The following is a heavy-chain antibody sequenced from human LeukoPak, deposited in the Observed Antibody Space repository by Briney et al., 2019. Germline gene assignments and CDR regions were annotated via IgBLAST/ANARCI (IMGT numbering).Heavy chain of an antibody. Sequence: GGSLRLSCAASGFTFSSYSMNWVRQAPGKGLEWVSSISSSSSYIYYADSVKGRFTISRDNAKNSLYLQMNSLRAEDTAVYYCARVPGYSYGYRDAFDIWGQGTMVTVSS. V-gene: IGHV3-21*01. CDR3: ARVPGYSYGYRDAFDI. CDR1: GFTFSSYS. D-gene: IGHD5-18*01. J-gene: IGHJ3*02. CDR2: ISSSSSYI.